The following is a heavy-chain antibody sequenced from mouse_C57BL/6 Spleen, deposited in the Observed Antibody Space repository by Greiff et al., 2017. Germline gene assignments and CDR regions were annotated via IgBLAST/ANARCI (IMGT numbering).Heavy chain of an antibody. Sequence: QVQLQQSGPELVKPGASVKISCKASGYAFSSSWMNWVQQRPGKGLEWIGRIYPGDGDTNYNGKFKGKATLTADKSSSTAYMQLSSLTSEDSAVYFCARQKYYGSYWYFEVWGTGTTVTVSS. D-gene: IGHD1-1*01. CDR2: IYPGDGDT. CDR1: GYAFSSSW. CDR3: ARQKYYGSYWYFEV. J-gene: IGHJ1*03. V-gene: IGHV1-82*01.